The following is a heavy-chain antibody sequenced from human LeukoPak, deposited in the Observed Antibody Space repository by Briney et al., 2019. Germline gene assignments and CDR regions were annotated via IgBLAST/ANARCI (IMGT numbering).Heavy chain of an antibody. CDR1: GGSISSSSYY. V-gene: IGHV4-39*07. D-gene: IGHD4-17*01. CDR3: ARGMRVTTTLFDY. J-gene: IGHJ4*02. CDR2: IYYSGST. Sequence: SETLSLTCTVSGGSISSSSYYWGWIRQPPGKGLEWIGSIYYSGSTYYNPSLKSRVTISVDTSKNQFSLKLSSVTAADTAVYYCARGMRVTTTLFDYWGQGTLVTVSS.